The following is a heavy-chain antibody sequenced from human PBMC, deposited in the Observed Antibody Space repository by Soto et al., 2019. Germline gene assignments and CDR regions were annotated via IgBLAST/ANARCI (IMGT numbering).Heavy chain of an antibody. Sequence: QVQLAQSGAEVRKPGSSVKVSCRASGGSFSDFAFSWVRQAPGQGLEWMGGIIPMLAATKYAQRFQDRVTITADASPKTVYLALSSLTSDDSAVYYCARGGIVAVPAALSSYDDYTNYRFDSWGQGTLVSVSS. CDR1: GGSFSDFA. J-gene: IGHJ4*02. V-gene: IGHV1-69*01. CDR3: ARGGIVAVPAALSSYDDYTNYRFDS. CDR2: IIPMLAAT. D-gene: IGHD2-15*01.